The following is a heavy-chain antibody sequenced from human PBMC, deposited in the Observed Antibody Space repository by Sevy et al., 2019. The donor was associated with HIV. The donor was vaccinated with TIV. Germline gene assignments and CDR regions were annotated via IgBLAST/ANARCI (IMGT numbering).Heavy chain of an antibody. J-gene: IGHJ6*02. CDR1: GFTFSSYS. CDR2: ISSSSCTI. CDR3: ARDVPSYYDFWSGYCTPYYYYGMDV. D-gene: IGHD3-3*01. V-gene: IGHV3-48*02. Sequence: GGSLRLSCAASGFTFSSYSMNWVRQAPGKGLEWVSYISSSSCTIYYADSVKGRFTISRDNAKNSLYLQMNSLRDEDTAVYYCARDVPSYYDFWSGYCTPYYYYGMDVWGQGTTVTVSS.